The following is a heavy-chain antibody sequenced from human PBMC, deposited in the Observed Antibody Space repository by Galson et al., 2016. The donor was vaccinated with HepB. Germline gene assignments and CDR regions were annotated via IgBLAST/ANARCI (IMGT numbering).Heavy chain of an antibody. J-gene: IGHJ2*01. CDR3: ARDRGYGDYIHLWYFDV. CDR1: GYTFINYG. CDR2: ISAYNGKT. D-gene: IGHD4-17*01. V-gene: IGHV1-18*01. Sequence: SVKVSCKASGYTFINYGISWVRQAPGLGLEWMGWISAYNGKTNYAQKFKGRVTMTTDTSTSTAYMELRSLRSDDTAVYYCARDRGYGDYIHLWYFDVWGRGTLLTVSS.